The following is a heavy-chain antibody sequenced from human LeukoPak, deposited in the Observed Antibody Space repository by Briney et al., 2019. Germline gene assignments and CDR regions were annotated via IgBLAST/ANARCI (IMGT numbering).Heavy chain of an antibody. J-gene: IGHJ4*02. CDR3: ARTPVGATTIDH. Sequence: GGSLRLSCAASGFTFSRYWMSWVRQAPGKGLEWVATIKPDGSDKYYVDSVKGRFTISRDNAKNSLYLQMNSLRAEDTAVYYCARTPVGATTIDHWGQGTLVTVSS. V-gene: IGHV3-7*01. CDR1: GFTFSRYW. CDR2: IKPDGSDK. D-gene: IGHD1-26*01.